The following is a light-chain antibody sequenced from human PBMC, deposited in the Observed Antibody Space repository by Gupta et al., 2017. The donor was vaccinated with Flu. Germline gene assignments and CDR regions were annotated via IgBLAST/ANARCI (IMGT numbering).Light chain of an antibody. Sequence: QSALTQPASVSGSPGQSLTISCTGNSSDVGRSNYVSWYQQHPGKAPKLIIYDVSYRPSGVSSRFSGSKSGNTASLTISGLEAEDETDYYCSSYTSTNTFYVFGTGTKVTVL. V-gene: IGLV2-14*01. J-gene: IGLJ1*01. CDR1: SSDVGRSNY. CDR2: DVS. CDR3: SSYTSTNTFYV.